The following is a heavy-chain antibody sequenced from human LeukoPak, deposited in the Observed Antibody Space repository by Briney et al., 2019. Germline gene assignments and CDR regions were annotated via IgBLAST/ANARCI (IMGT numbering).Heavy chain of an antibody. CDR2: IFSYGNT. CDR1: SGSVTSDY. J-gene: IGHJ6*03. D-gene: IGHD6-25*01. Sequence: SETLSLTCTVYSGSVTSDYWTWIRQPPGKGLGWIGYIFSYGNTEYSPSLKSRATISLDTSKNQCSLKLTSVTAADTAVYYCARGGSGDYYMDVWGKGTTVTISS. V-gene: IGHV4-59*02. CDR3: ARGGSGDYYMDV.